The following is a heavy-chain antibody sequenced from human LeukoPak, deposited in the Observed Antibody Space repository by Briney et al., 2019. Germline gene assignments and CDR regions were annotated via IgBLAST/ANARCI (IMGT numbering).Heavy chain of an antibody. D-gene: IGHD6-13*01. V-gene: IGHV1-18*01. CDR1: GYAFTRYG. J-gene: IGHJ4*02. CDR2: ISAYNGNR. Sequence: ASVKVSCKASGYAFTRYGISWVRQAPGQGLEWMGWISAYNGNRNSAQKFQGRVTMTTDTSTSTVYMELRSLRSDDTAVYYCATDRDEAEAEYYFGYWGQGTLVTVSS. CDR3: ATDRDEAEAEYYFGY.